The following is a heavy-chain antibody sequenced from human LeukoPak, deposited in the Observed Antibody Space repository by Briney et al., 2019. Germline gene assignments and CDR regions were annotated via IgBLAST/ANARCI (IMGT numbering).Heavy chain of an antibody. Sequence: SETLSLTCAVYGGSFSGYYWSWIRQPPGKGLEWIGEINHSGSTNYNPSPKSRVTISVDTSKNQFSLKLSSVTAADTAVYYCARAGGDGYNYDYWGQGTLVTVSS. D-gene: IGHD5-24*01. CDR3: ARAGGDGYNYDY. CDR2: INHSGST. CDR1: GGSFSGYY. V-gene: IGHV4-34*01. J-gene: IGHJ4*02.